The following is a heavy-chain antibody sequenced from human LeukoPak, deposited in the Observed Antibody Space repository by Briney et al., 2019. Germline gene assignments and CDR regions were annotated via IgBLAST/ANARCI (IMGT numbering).Heavy chain of an antibody. D-gene: IGHD6-13*01. V-gene: IGHV1-8*02. Sequence: ASVKVSCKASGYTFTSYGISWVRQAPGQGLEWMGWMNPNSGNTGYAQKFQGRVTMTRNTSISTAYMELSSLRSEDTVVYYCARSGYSSSWYGNYYYYYGMDVWGQGTTVTVSS. J-gene: IGHJ6*02. CDR2: MNPNSGNT. CDR1: GYTFTSYG. CDR3: ARSGYSSSWYGNYYYYYGMDV.